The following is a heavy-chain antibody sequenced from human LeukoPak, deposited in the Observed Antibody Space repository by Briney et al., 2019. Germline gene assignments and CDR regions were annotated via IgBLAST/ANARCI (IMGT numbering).Heavy chain of an antibody. CDR2: ISSSSSYI. J-gene: IGHJ4*02. V-gene: IGHV3-21*01. D-gene: IGHD3-3*01. Sequence: PGGSLRLSCAASGFTFSSYSMNWVRQAPGKGLEWVSSISSSSSYIYYADSVKGRFTISRDNAKNSLYLQMNSLRAEDTAVYYCARDSVTIFGVVKYYFDYWGQGTLVTVSS. CDR3: ARDSVTIFGVVKYYFDY. CDR1: GFTFSSYS.